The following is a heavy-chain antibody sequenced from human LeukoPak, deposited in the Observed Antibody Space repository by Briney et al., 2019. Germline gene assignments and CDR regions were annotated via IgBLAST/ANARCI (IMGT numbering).Heavy chain of an antibody. Sequence: PSQTLSLTCTVSGGSISSGDYYWSWIRQPPGKGLEGIGYIYYSGSTYYNPSLKSRVTISVDTSKNQFSLKLSSVTAADTAVYYCARDVGDYGSGSYYYYFYGMDVWGQGTTVTVSS. CDR2: IYYSGST. V-gene: IGHV4-30-4*01. J-gene: IGHJ6*02. CDR1: GGSISSGDYY. CDR3: ARDVGDYGSGSYYYYFYGMDV. D-gene: IGHD3-10*01.